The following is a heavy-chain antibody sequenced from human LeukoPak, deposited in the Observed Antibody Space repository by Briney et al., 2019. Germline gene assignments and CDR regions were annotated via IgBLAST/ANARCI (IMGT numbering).Heavy chain of an antibody. CDR3: GRPTKFWLIQGDGVDV. V-gene: IGHV3-23*01. D-gene: IGHD6-19*01. J-gene: IGHJ6*02. CDR2: IGAGGAAT. Sequence: GASLRLSCAASGFTFTTYAMTWVRQAPGKGLEWVSSIGAGGAATFYSDSVKGRFTISRDNSMNTLYLQMSSLRADDTAVYYCGRPTKFWLIQGDGVDVWGQRTTVTVSS. CDR1: GFTFTTYA.